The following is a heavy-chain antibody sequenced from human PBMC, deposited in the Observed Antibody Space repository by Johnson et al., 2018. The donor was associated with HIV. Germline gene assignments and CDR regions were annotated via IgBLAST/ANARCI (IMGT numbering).Heavy chain of an antibody. CDR3: ARFGRGGSHAFDI. J-gene: IGHJ3*02. CDR2: INSDGSST. CDR1: GFTFSSYW. Sequence: MLLVESGGGLVQPGGSLRLSCAASGFTFSSYWMHWVRQAPGKGLVWVSLINSDGSSTSYADSVKGRFTISRDNAKNTLYLQMNSLRAEDTAVYYCARFGRGGSHAFDIWGQGTMVTVSS. D-gene: IGHD5-24*01. V-gene: IGHV3-74*02.